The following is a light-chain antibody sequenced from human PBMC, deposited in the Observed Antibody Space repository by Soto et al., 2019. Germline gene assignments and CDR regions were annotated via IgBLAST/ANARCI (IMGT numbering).Light chain of an antibody. CDR2: DAS. V-gene: IGKV3-11*01. CDR1: QSVSGY. Sequence: EIVLTQSPATLSLSPGERATLSCMASQSVSGYLAWYQQKPGQAPRLLIYDASNRATCIPARFSGSGAGTDFTLTISSLEPEGCAVYYCRRRGNLPYTFGQGTNPEIK. J-gene: IGKJ2*01. CDR3: RRRGNLPYT.